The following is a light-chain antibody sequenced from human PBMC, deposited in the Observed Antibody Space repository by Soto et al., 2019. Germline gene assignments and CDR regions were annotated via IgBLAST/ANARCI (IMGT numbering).Light chain of an antibody. CDR2: TAT. CDR3: QQYNSYSPWT. Sequence: DIQMTQSPSTLSASVGDRVTITCRASQSISSWLAWYQHKPGKAPKLLIYTATSLESGVPSRFSGSGSGTEFTLTIISLQPDDCATYYCQQYNSYSPWTFGQGTKVEIK. V-gene: IGKV1-5*03. J-gene: IGKJ1*01. CDR1: QSISSW.